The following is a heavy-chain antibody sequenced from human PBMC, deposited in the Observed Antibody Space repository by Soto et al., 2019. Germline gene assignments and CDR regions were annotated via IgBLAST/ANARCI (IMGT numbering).Heavy chain of an antibody. CDR3: TRGVLA. Sequence: SESLSLPCSVSGGSVISGGYSWSWIRQAPGKGLEWIGFISPSGRPAYNPSLKSRVSISVDTSKNQISLELSSVTAADTAVYYCTRGVLAWGPGTLVTVSS. J-gene: IGHJ5*02. D-gene: IGHD2-8*01. V-gene: IGHV4-30-2*01. CDR2: ISPSGRP. CDR1: GGSVISGGYS.